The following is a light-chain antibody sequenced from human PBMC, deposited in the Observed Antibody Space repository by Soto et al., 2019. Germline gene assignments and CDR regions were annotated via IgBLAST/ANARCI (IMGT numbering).Light chain of an antibody. CDR1: QSVSSY. CDR2: DAS. Sequence: EMVVTQCPATLSLSPGERATLSCRASQSVSSYLAWYQQKPGQAPRLLIYDASNRATGIPARFSGSGSGTDFTLTISSLEPEDFAVYSCQQRSNWPPPITFGQGTRLEIK. J-gene: IGKJ5*01. CDR3: QQRSNWPPPIT. V-gene: IGKV3-11*01.